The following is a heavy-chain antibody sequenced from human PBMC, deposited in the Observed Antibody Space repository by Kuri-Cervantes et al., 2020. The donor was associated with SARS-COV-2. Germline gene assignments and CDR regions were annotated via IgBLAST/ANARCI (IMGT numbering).Heavy chain of an antibody. Sequence: SGPTLVKPTQTLTLTCTFSGFSLSTSGVGVGWIRQPPGKALEWLALIYWNDDKRYSPSLKSRLTITKDTSKNQVVLTMTNMDPVDTATYYCARTRVYYDILTGYSAGPGGMDVWGQGTTVTVSS. CDR3: ARTRVYYDILTGYSAGPGGMDV. V-gene: IGHV2-5*01. CDR1: GFSLSTSGVG. CDR2: IYWNDDK. J-gene: IGHJ6*02. D-gene: IGHD3-9*01.